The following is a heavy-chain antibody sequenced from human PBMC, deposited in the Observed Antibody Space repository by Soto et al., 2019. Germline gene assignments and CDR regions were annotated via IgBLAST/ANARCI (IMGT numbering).Heavy chain of an antibody. CDR2: IYSGGST. CDR3: ARGGGDCSGGSCYFWRYYFDY. D-gene: IGHD2-15*01. Sequence: EVQLVESGGGLVQPGGSLRLSCAASGFTVSSNYMSWVRQAPGKGLEWVSVIYSGGSTYYADSVKGRFTISRDNSKNTLYLQMNSLRAEDMAVYYCARGGGDCSGGSCYFWRYYFDYWGQGTLVTVSS. CDR1: GFTVSSNY. V-gene: IGHV3-66*01. J-gene: IGHJ4*02.